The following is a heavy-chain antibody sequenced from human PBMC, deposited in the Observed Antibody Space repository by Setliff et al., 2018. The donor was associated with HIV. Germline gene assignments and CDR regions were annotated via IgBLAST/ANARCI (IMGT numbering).Heavy chain of an antibody. V-gene: IGHV4-39*01. D-gene: IGHD5-18*01. CDR1: SVSISSSSYF. CDR2: IYFSGST. CDR3: ARVFERAWTATDFYYMDV. J-gene: IGHJ6*03. Sequence: SETLSLTCAVSSVSISSSSYFWGWIRRPPGTGLDWIGSIYFSGSTYYNPSLESRVTISMDTSKNQFSLKLTSVTAADTAVYYCARVFERAWTATDFYYMDVWGMGTTVTVSS.